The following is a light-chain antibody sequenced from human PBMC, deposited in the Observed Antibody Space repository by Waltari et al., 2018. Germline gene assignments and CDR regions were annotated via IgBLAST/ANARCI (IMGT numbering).Light chain of an antibody. V-gene: IGLV2-14*01. CDR1: SSDVGGSNY. J-gene: IGLJ2*01. Sequence: QSALTPPASVSGSPGRSITISCTGTSSDVGGSNYVSWYQQHPGKAPNLRIYEVSNRPSGVSNRFSGSKSGNTASLTISGLQAEDEADYYCSSYTSSSTLDVVFGGGTKLTVL. CDR3: SSYTSSSTLDVV. CDR2: EVS.